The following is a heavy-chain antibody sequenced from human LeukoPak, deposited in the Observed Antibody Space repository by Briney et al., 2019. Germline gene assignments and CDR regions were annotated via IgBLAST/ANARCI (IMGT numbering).Heavy chain of an antibody. CDR3: ARDRGYYYDSSGYYPDY. J-gene: IGHJ4*02. CDR2: INTSGGRT. V-gene: IGHV1-46*03. CDR1: GYTFTSYY. D-gene: IGHD3-22*01. Sequence: ASVKVSCKASGYTFTSYYMHWVRQAPGQGLKWMGIINTSGGRTSYAQKFQGRVTMTRDSSTSTVYMELSSLRSEDTAVYYCARDRGYYYDSSGYYPDYWGQGTLVTVSS.